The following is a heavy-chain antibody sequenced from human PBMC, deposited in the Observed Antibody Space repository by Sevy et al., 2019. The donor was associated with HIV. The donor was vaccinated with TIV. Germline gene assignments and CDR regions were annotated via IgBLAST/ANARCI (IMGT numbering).Heavy chain of an antibody. J-gene: IGHJ4*02. Sequence: GGSLRLSCAGSGFTFYNYGIHWVRQAPGKGLEWVTMISYDGKNENYADSVKGRFTISRDNSKNTVYLQMNSLRPDDTAIYYCASVRSGSWSVDYWGQGTLVTVSS. CDR1: GFTFYNYG. V-gene: IGHV3-30*03. CDR2: ISYDGKNE. CDR3: ASVRSGSWSVDY. D-gene: IGHD6-13*01.